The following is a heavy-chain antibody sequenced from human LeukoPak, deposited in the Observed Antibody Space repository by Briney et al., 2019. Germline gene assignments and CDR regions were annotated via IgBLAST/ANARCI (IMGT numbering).Heavy chain of an antibody. J-gene: IGHJ4*02. CDR3: ASGGEAARPLDDY. V-gene: IGHV3-30-3*01. Sequence: GRSLRLSCAASGFTFSSYAMHWVRQAPGKGLEWVAVISYDGSNKYYADSVRGRFTISRDNSKNTLYLQMNSLRAEDTAVYYCASGGEAARPLDDYWGQGTLVTVSS. CDR2: ISYDGSNK. CDR1: GFTFSSYA. D-gene: IGHD6-6*01.